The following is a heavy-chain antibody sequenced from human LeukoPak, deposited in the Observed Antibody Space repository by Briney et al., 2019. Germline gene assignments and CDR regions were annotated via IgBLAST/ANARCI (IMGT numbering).Heavy chain of an antibody. V-gene: IGHV3-23*01. CDR3: AKFRYHSNDNNYLDFNY. D-gene: IGHD3-22*01. CDR1: GFTFSSYA. Sequence: QSGGSLRLSCAPSGFTFSSYAMSWVRQAPGKGLEWVSAISGSGGSTYYADSVKGRFTISRDNSKNTLYLQMNSLRAEDTAVYYCAKFRYHSNDNNYLDFNYWGQGTLVTVSS. CDR2: ISGSGGST. J-gene: IGHJ4*02.